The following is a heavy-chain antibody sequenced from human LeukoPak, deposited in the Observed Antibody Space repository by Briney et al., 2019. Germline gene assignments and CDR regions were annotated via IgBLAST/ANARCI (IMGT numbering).Heavy chain of an antibody. V-gene: IGHV3-74*01. CDR2: INTDGSST. J-gene: IGHJ4*02. Sequence: GGSLRLSCAASGFTFNNYWMHWVRQAPGKGLVWVPRINTDGSSTNYADSVEGRFTISRDNAKNTLFLYMNSLRVEDTAVYYCVRGLQEWDLRRDYWGQGTLVTVSS. CDR1: GFTFNNYW. D-gene: IGHD1-26*01. CDR3: VRGLQEWDLRRDY.